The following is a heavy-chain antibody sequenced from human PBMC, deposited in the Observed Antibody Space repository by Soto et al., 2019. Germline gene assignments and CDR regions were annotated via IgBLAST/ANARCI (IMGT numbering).Heavy chain of an antibody. J-gene: IGHJ3*02. D-gene: IGHD3-10*01. CDR1: GFTFSSYA. V-gene: IGHV3-23*01. CDR2: ISGSGGST. Sequence: GGSLRLSCAASGFTFSSYAMSWVRQAPGKGLEWVSAISGSGGSTYYADSVKGRLTISRDNSKNTLYLQMNSLRAEDTAVYYCAKEGGGLLWFGEDAFDIWGQGTMVTVSS. CDR3: AKEGGGLLWFGEDAFDI.